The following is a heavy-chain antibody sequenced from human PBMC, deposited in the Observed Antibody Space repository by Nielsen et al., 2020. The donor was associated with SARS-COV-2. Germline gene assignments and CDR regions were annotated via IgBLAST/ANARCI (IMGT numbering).Heavy chain of an antibody. CDR1: GFTVSSNY. J-gene: IGHJ6*02. D-gene: IGHD5-18*01. CDR2: IYSFGTT. Sequence: GESLKISCAASGFTVSSNYMSWVRQAPGKGLEWVSVIYSFGTTYYADSVKGRFTISRHISKNMLYLQMSSLRAEDTAVYYCARTGRNMVNYYGMDVWGQGTTVTVSS. V-gene: IGHV3-66*03. CDR3: ARTGRNMVNYYGMDV.